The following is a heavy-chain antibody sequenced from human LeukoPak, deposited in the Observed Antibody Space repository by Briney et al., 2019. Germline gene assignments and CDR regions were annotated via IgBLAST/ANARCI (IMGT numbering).Heavy chain of an antibody. CDR2: IYYSGST. D-gene: IGHD3-3*01. Sequence: SETLSLTCTVSGGSINSFYWSWIRQPPGKGLEWIGYIYYSGSTNYNPSLKSRVTISVDTSKNQFSLKLSSVTAADTAVYYCARDCFPYDNWFDPWGQGTLVTVSS. CDR3: ARDCFPYDNWFDP. V-gene: IGHV4-59*12. J-gene: IGHJ5*02. CDR1: GGSINSFY.